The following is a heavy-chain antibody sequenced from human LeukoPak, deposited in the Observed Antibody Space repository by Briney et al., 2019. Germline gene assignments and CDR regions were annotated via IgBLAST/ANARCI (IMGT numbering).Heavy chain of an antibody. Sequence: SVKVSCKASVGTYSSYAISWVRQAPGQGLEWMGGIIPIFGTANYAQKFQGRVTITADESTSTAYMELSSLRSEDTAVYYCAREPAAGSFDYWGQGTLVTVSS. D-gene: IGHD6-13*01. CDR3: AREPAAGSFDY. J-gene: IGHJ4*02. V-gene: IGHV1-69*13. CDR1: VGTYSSYA. CDR2: IIPIFGTA.